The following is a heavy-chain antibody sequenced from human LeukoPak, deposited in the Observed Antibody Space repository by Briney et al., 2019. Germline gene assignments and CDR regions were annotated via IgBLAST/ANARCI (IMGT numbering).Heavy chain of an antibody. CDR1: GFTFSDYY. CDR2: IIISGITI. CDR3: ARDPGGTVDY. D-gene: IGHD1-1*01. Sequence: GGSLRLSCAASGFTFSDYYMSWSRQAPGKGREWVSYIIISGITIYYADSVKGRFTISRDNAKNSLYLQMNSLRAEDKAVYYCARDPGGTVDYWGQGTLVTVSS. V-gene: IGHV3-11*01. J-gene: IGHJ4*02.